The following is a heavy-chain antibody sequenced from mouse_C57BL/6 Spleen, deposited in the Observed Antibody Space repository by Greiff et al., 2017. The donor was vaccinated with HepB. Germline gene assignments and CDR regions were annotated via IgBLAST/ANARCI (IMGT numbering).Heavy chain of an antibody. J-gene: IGHJ3*01. CDR1: GFTFSNYW. CDR3: TDGSNLSD. D-gene: IGHD1-1*01. V-gene: IGHV6-3*01. Sequence: EVMLVESGGGLVQPGGSMKLSCVASGFTFSNYWMNWVRQSPEKGLEWVAQIRLKSDNYATHYAESVKGRFTISREDCKSSVYQQMKNLRAEDTGIYYCTDGSNLSDWGQGTLVTVSA. CDR2: IRLKSDNYAT.